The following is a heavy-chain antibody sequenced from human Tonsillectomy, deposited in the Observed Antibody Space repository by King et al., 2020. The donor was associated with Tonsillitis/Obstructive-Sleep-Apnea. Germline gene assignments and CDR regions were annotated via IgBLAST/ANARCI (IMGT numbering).Heavy chain of an antibody. Sequence: QLQESGPGLVKPSETLSLTCTVSGGSISSSSYYWGWIRQPPGKGLEWIGSIYYSGSTYYNPSLKSRVTTSVDTSKNQFSLKLSSVTAADTAVYYCARHPSTTVVPFDYWGQGTLVTVSS. CDR3: ARHPSTTVVPFDY. D-gene: IGHD4-23*01. V-gene: IGHV4-39*01. CDR2: IYYSGST. CDR1: GGSISSSSYY. J-gene: IGHJ4*02.